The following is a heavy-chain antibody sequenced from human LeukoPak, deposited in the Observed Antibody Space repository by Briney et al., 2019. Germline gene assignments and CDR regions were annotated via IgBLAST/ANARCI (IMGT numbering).Heavy chain of an antibody. CDR3: AKGDYYDFDY. CDR2: ITSGVGIT. D-gene: IGHD3-10*01. J-gene: IGHJ4*02. Sequence: GGSLRLSCAASGFTFSSYVIHWVRQAPGKGLEWVSIITSGVGITYYADSVKGRFTISRDNSKNTLYLQMNSLRAEDTAVYYCAKGDYYDFDYWGQGTLVTVSS. CDR1: GFTFSSYV. V-gene: IGHV3-NL1*01.